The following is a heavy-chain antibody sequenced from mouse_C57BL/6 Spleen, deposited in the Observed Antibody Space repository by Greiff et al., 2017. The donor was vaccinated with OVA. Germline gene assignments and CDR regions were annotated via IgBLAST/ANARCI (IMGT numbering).Heavy chain of an antibody. CDR1: GFTFSDFY. CDR3: ARDAGGSSRYWYFEV. Sequence: DVMLVESGGGLVQSGRSLRLSCATSGFTFSDFYMEWVRQAPGKGLAWIAASRNKANAYTTESSASVKGRFIVSRDTSQSILYLQMNALRAEDTAIYYCARDAGGSSRYWYFEVWGTGTTVTVSS. J-gene: IGHJ1*03. CDR2: SRNKANAYTT. D-gene: IGHD1-1*01. V-gene: IGHV7-1*01.